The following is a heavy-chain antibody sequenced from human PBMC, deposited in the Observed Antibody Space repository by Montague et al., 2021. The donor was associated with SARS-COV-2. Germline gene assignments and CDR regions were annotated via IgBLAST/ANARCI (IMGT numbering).Heavy chain of an antibody. CDR1: GGSISSGGYY. D-gene: IGHD6-13*01. CDR3: ARGAGYSSSWYLAFEI. Sequence: TLSLTCTVSGGSISSGGYYWSWLRQHPGKGLEWIGYIYYSGSTYYNPSLKSRVTISVDTSKNQFSLKLSSVTAADTAVYYCARGAGYSSSWYLAFEIWGQRTMVTVSS. J-gene: IGHJ3*02. V-gene: IGHV4-31*03. CDR2: IYYSGST.